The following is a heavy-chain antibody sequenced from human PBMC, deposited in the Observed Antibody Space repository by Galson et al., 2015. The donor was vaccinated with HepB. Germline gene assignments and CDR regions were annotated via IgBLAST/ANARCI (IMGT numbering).Heavy chain of an antibody. CDR2: ISNRSDYA. CDR3: ARNRGQYGSRYYYIMDV. J-gene: IGHJ6*02. CDR1: GFTFSDYY. Sequence: SLRLSCAASGFTFSDYYMTWIRQTPGKGLEWLSYISNRSDYANYADSVQGRFSVSRDNAKNSLFLHMNSLRGEDTAVYYCARNRGQYGSRYYYIMDVWGQGTTVTVSS. D-gene: IGHD1-14*01. V-gene: IGHV3-11*03.